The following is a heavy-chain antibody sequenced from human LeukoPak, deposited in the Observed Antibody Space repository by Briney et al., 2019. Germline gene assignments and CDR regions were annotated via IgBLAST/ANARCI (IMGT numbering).Heavy chain of an antibody. CDR1: GFTFSSYS. Sequence: GGSLRLSCAASGFTFSSYSMNWVRQAPGKGLECVSSISSSSSYIYYADSVKGRFTISRDNAKNSLYLQMNSLRAEDTAVYYCARDLYCSSTSCPDYGMDVWGKGTTVTVSS. J-gene: IGHJ6*04. CDR3: ARDLYCSSTSCPDYGMDV. D-gene: IGHD2-2*01. CDR2: ISSSSSYI. V-gene: IGHV3-21*01.